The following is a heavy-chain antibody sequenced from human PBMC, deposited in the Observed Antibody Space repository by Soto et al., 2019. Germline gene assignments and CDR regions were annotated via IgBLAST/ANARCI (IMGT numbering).Heavy chain of an antibody. V-gene: IGHV4-59*08. Sequence: QVQLQESGPGLVKPSETLSLTCTVSGGFISSYYWSWIRQPPGKGLEWIGYIYYSGSTNYSPSLKSRITISVDTSKTQFSLKLSSVTAADTAVYYCARLDSRGFFDSWGQGTLVTVSS. CDR1: GGFISSYY. CDR3: ARLDSRGFFDS. J-gene: IGHJ4*02. D-gene: IGHD3-22*01. CDR2: IYYSGST.